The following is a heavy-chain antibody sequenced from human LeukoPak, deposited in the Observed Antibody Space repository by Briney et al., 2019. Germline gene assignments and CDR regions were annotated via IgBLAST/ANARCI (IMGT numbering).Heavy chain of an antibody. CDR2: INHSGST. J-gene: IGHJ4*02. CDR3: ARFRPYYYDSSGRRYYFDY. Sequence: PGGSLRLSCAASGFTFSSFSMNWIRQPPGKGLEWIGEINHSGSTNYNPSLKSRVTISVDTSKNQFSLKLSSVTAADTAVYYCARFRPYYYDSSGRRYYFDYWGQGTLVTVSS. D-gene: IGHD3-22*01. V-gene: IGHV4-34*01. CDR1: GFTFSSFS.